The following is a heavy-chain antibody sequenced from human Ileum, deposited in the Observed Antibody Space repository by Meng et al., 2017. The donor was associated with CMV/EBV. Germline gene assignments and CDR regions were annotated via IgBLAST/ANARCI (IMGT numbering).Heavy chain of an antibody. Sequence: RGKCRRWRRKSGGKEGEWKGEERNSRERKKKTKKKSRETISLDKSKNHFTMNLTSVTAAETAVYYCARGIRNSWYGLLYWGQGTLVTVSS. J-gene: IGHJ4*02. CDR1: RGKC. D-gene: IGHD6-13*01. V-gene: IGHV4-34*04. CDR3: ARGIRNSWYGLLY. CDR2: ERNSRER.